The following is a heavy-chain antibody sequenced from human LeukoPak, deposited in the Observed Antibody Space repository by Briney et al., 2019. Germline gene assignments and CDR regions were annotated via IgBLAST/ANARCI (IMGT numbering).Heavy chain of an antibody. D-gene: IGHD3-22*01. CDR2: ISSGSTFI. CDR3: TRESYAYPDSSGNNFDS. J-gene: IGHJ4*02. Sequence: GGSLRLYCAASGFTFSTYSMKWVRQAPGKGLEWVSSISSGSTFIYYPDSLKGRFTISRDNAKNSLYLQMNSLRAEDTAVYYCTRESYAYPDSSGNNFDSWGQGTLVTVSS. V-gene: IGHV3-21*01. CDR1: GFTFSTYS.